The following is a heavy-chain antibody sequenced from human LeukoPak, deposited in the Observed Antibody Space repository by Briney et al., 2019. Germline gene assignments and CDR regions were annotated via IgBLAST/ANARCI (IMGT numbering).Heavy chain of an antibody. CDR1: GFTFSNTW. CDR3: ATLTVRGGINV. CDR2: IKSKNNGGTT. Sequence: GGSLRLSCAASGFTFSNTWMNWGRQAPGKGLEWVGRIKSKNNGGTTEYATTVKGRFTISTDDSKTTLYMQMNSVKTEDTAVYYCATLTVRGGINVWGQGTLVTVSS. D-gene: IGHD3-10*01. V-gene: IGHV3-15*01. J-gene: IGHJ4*02.